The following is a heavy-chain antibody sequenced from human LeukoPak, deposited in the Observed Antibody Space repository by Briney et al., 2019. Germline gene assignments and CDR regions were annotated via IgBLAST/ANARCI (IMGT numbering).Heavy chain of an antibody. CDR2: INHSGST. D-gene: IGHD6-6*01. Sequence: SETLSLACTVSGGSISSHYWSWIRQPPGKGLEWIGEINHSGSTNYNPSLKSRVTISVDTSKNQFSLKLSSVTAADTAVYYCARDVGVGAARPFDPWGQGTLVTVSS. CDR1: GGSISSHY. J-gene: IGHJ5*02. V-gene: IGHV4-34*01. CDR3: ARDVGVGAARPFDP.